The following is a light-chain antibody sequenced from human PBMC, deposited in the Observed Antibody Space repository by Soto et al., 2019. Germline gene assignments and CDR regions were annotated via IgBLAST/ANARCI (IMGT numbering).Light chain of an antibody. CDR3: HQYDAGPPWT. CDR2: GAS. Sequence: LMTQSPVTLSVSPGKRATLSCRASQSVTNGLAWYQQKPGQPPRLLIYGASTRATGVPDRFSGSGSGTEFTLTISSLQSEDFAVYYCHQYDAGPPWTFGQGTKVDI. CDR1: QSVTNG. V-gene: IGKV3-15*01. J-gene: IGKJ1*01.